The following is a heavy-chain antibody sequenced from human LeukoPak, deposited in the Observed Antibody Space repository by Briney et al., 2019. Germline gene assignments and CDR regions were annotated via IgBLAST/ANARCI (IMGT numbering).Heavy chain of an antibody. CDR2: IKQDGSDK. CDR3: ATYKHQLRTVYFDY. CDR1: GFTFSSYW. Sequence: GGSLRLSCAASGFTFSSYWMSWVRQAPGKGLEWVANIKQDGSDKNYVDSVKGRFTISKDNAKNLLSLEMNGLRAEDTAVYYCATYKHQLRTVYFDYWGQETLVTVSS. J-gene: IGHJ4*02. V-gene: IGHV3-7*02. D-gene: IGHD1-1*01.